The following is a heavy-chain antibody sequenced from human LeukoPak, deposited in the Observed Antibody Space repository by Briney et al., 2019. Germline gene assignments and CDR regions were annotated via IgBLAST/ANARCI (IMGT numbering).Heavy chain of an antibody. CDR3: ARGLLFSWFDP. J-gene: IGHJ5*02. CDR1: GGSITSYY. V-gene: IGHV4-4*09. CDR2: IYSSGST. Sequence: SETLSLTCTVSGGSITSYYWSWIRQPPGKGLEWIGYIYSSGSTNYNPSLKSRLTISVDTSNNQFSLRLSSVTAADTAVYYCARGLLFSWFDPWGQGTLVTVSS. D-gene: IGHD2-21*02.